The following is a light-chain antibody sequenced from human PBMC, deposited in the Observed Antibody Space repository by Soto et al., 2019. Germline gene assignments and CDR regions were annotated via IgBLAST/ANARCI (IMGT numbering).Light chain of an antibody. J-gene: IGKJ4*01. V-gene: IGKV1-6*01. CDR3: LQDYNYPLT. Sequence: IPLTQSPYSLSASVGDRVALTGRASQGIRNDLGWYQQKPGKAPKVLIYVASNLQSGVPSRFSGSGSGTDFTLTISSLQPEDFATYYCLQDYNYPLTFGGGTKVDI. CDR1: QGIRND. CDR2: VAS.